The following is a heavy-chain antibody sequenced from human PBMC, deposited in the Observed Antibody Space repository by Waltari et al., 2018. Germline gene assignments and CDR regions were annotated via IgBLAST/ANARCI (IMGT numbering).Heavy chain of an antibody. CDR3: ARGRGYSVVVRGVDTGFCWFDP. CDR2: IKHSGST. CDR1: GGSFSGHY. D-gene: IGHD3-10*01. V-gene: IGHV4-34*01. J-gene: IGHJ5*02. Sequence: QVQLQQWGAGLLSPSETLSLTCAVYGGSFSGHYWTWIRQPPGKGLEWIGEIKHSGSTNYNPSLKSRVTISRDTPRNQFSLKLSSVTAADTAVYYCARGRGYSVVVRGVDTGFCWFDPWGQGTLVTVSS.